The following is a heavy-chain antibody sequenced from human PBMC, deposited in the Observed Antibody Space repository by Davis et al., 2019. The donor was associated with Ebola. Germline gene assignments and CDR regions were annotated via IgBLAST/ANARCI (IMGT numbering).Heavy chain of an antibody. Sequence: ASVKVSCKASGYTFTNFAIHWVRQAPGQGLEWVGWINAGHGNTKYSQNFQDRVTITRDTSASTAYMELSSLRSEDTAVYYCARDGHIIQLGIWGQGTMVTVSS. CDR1: GYTFTNFA. J-gene: IGHJ3*02. D-gene: IGHD5-18*01. CDR3: ARDGHIIQLGI. CDR2: INAGHGNT. V-gene: IGHV1-3*01.